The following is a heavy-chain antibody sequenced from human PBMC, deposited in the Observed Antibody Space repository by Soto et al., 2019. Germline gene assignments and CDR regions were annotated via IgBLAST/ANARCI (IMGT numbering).Heavy chain of an antibody. CDR1: GYTFTSYD. CDR3: ASRGYSGYDPSYYYYGMDV. Sequence: LLTFYCPTFGYTFTSYDINWVRKEPGQLLEWMGWMNPNSGNTGYAQKFQGRVTITADESTSTAYMELSSLRSEDTAVYYCASRGYSGYDPSYYYYGMDVWGQGTTVTVS. D-gene: IGHD5-12*01. CDR2: MNPNSGNT. J-gene: IGHJ6*02. V-gene: IGHV1-8*01.